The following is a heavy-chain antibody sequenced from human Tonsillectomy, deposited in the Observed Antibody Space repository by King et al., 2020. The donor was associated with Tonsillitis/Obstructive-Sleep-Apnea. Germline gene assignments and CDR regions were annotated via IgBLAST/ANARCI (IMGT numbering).Heavy chain of an antibody. CDR2: IYWDDDK. CDR3: AHLRGYDFVWGNYRLDY. Sequence: QFTLKESGPTLVKPTQTPTLTCTFSWFSFSTSGVGVGWIRQPPGRALEWLALIYWDDDKRYSPSLKSRLTIDKDNPKNQVDLTMTHKDPVDTATYYCAHLRGYDFVWGNYRLDYWGQGTLVTVSS. J-gene: IGHJ4*02. D-gene: IGHD3-16*02. CDR1: WFSFSTSGVG. V-gene: IGHV2-5*02.